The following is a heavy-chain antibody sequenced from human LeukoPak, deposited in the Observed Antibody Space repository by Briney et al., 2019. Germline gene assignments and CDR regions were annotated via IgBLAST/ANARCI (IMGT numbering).Heavy chain of an antibody. CDR2: INPSGGST. Sequence: EASVKVSFKASGYTFTSYYMHWVRQAPGQGLEWMGIINPSGGSTSYAQKFQGRVTMARDMSTSTVYMELSSLRSEETAVYYCARGAGSGTEEGDAFDIWGQGTMVTVSS. V-gene: IGHV1-46*01. CDR1: GYTFTSYY. CDR3: ARGAGSGTEEGDAFDI. D-gene: IGHD3-10*01. J-gene: IGHJ3*02.